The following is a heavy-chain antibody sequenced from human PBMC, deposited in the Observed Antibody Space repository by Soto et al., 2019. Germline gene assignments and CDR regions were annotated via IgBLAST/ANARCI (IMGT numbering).Heavy chain of an antibody. CDR3: ARDDAFQNENGFDI. Sequence: QVQLVESGGGVVQPGRSLRLSCAASGFTFSKYGFHWVRQAPGKGLGWVAVIVNDGSEKYHADSVEGRFTISRDNSKDTRFRQMNSLRAEDRAVYYCARDDAFQNENGFDIWGQGTMVTVSS. V-gene: IGHV3-33*01. D-gene: IGHD1-1*01. J-gene: IGHJ3*02. CDR1: GFTFSKYG. CDR2: IVNDGSEK.